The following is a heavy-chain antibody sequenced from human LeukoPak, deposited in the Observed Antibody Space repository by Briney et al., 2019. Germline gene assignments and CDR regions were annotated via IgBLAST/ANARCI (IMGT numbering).Heavy chain of an antibody. Sequence: VSVKVSCKASGYTFTDYYMHWVRQAPGQGLEWMGRINPNSGGTSYAQKFQGRVAVTRDTSISTAYMELSRLRSDDTAVYYCAREGVSTGAAAEYWGQGTLVTVSS. V-gene: IGHV1-2*06. J-gene: IGHJ4*02. D-gene: IGHD6-13*01. CDR2: INPNSGGT. CDR3: AREGVSTGAAAEY. CDR1: GYTFTDYY.